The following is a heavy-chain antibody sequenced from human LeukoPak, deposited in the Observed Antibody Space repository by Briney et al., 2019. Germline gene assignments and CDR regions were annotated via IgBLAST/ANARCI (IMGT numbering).Heavy chain of an antibody. CDR3: ARGSGCYGNWFDP. CDR2: INADGSST. J-gene: IGHJ5*02. CDR1: GFTFSSYW. D-gene: IGHD3-3*01. Sequence: GGSLRLSCAASGFTFSSYWMHWVRQAPGKGLVWVSRINADGSSTSYADSVKGRFTISRDNAKNTLYLQMNSLRAEDTAVYYCARGSGCYGNWFDPWGQGTLVTVSS. V-gene: IGHV3-74*01.